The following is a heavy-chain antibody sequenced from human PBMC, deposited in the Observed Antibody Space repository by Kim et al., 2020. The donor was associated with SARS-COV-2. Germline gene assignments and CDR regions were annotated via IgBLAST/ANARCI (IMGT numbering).Heavy chain of an antibody. CDR1: GFTFSNAW. D-gene: IGHD3-3*01. Sequence: GGSLRLSCAASGFTFSNAWMSWVRQAPGKGLEWVGRIKRKTDGGTTDYAAPVKGRFTISRDDSKNTLYLQMNSLKTEDTAVYYCTTESTYYGGWDYYAYWGHGTLVTVSS. J-gene: IGHJ4*01. CDR2: IKRKTDGGTT. V-gene: IGHV3-15*01. CDR3: TTESTYYGGWDYYAY.